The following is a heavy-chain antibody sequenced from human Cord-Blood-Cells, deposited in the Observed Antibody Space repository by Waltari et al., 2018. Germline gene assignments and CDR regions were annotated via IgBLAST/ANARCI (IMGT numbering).Heavy chain of an antibody. CDR2: FIPILGIA. Sequence: QVQLVQSGAEVKKPGSSVKVSCKASGGTFSSYAISWVRQAPGQGLEWLGRFIPILGIANYAQKVQGRVTITADKSTSTAYMELSSLRSEDTAVYYCARHPYCSSTSCYNDAFDIWGQGTMVTVSS. D-gene: IGHD2-2*02. CDR3: ARHPYCSSTSCYNDAFDI. CDR1: GGTFSSYA. J-gene: IGHJ3*02. V-gene: IGHV1-69*09.